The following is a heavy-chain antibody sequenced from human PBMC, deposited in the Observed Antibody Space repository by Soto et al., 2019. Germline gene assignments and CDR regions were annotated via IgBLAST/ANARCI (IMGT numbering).Heavy chain of an antibody. D-gene: IGHD5-18*01. Sequence: PSETLSLTCTVSGGSIRSYYWTWIRQPPGKGLEWLGYIFYSGSTFYNPSLKSRVTISIHTSKSQFSLQLTSVTAADTAVYYCARGAADTAMVDSWGQGTLVTVSA. J-gene: IGHJ4*02. CDR3: ARGAADTAMVDS. V-gene: IGHV4-59*01. CDR2: IFYSGST. CDR1: GGSIRSYY.